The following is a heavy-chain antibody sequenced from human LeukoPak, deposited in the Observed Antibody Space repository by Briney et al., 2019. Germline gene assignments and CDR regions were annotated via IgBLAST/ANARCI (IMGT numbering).Heavy chain of an antibody. CDR2: ISGSGGLT. D-gene: IGHD3-10*01. CDR3: AKSPTSSGSYYSPLYFDY. Sequence: GGSLRLSCAASGFTFATYATSWARQASGKGLEWVSSISGSGGLTYYADSVKGRFTISRDNSKNTLYLQMNSLRAEDTAVYYCAKSPTSSGSYYSPLYFDYWGQGTLVTVSS. CDR1: GFTFATYA. J-gene: IGHJ4*02. V-gene: IGHV3-23*01.